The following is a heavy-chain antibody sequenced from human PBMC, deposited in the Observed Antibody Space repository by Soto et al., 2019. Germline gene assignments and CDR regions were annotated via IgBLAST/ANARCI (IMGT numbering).Heavy chain of an antibody. D-gene: IGHD1-7*01. CDR3: ARVKGGTTRRAFDS. J-gene: IGHJ4*02. CDR2: IYDNGGA. Sequence: QVQLQESGPGLVKPSQTLSLTCTVSGDSISSGGYYWSWIRQHPGKGLEWIGYIYDNGGAYSSPSLKGRVVISVDRSENQFSLRLSSVTAADTAVYYCARVKGGTTRRAFDSWGQGTLVTVSS. V-gene: IGHV4-31*03. CDR1: GDSISSGGYY.